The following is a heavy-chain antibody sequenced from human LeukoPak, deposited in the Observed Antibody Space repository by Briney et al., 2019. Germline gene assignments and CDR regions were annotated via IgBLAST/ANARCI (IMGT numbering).Heavy chain of an antibody. Sequence: GESLKISCKGSGYSFTNYWIGWVRQMPGKGPEWMGIIYPGDSDTRYNPSFQGQVTISADKSISTAYLQWSSLKASDTAMYYCARLYDILTGNSFDFWGQGTLVTVSS. CDR1: GYSFTNYW. CDR3: ARLYDILTGNSFDF. CDR2: IYPGDSDT. J-gene: IGHJ4*02. V-gene: IGHV5-51*01. D-gene: IGHD3-9*01.